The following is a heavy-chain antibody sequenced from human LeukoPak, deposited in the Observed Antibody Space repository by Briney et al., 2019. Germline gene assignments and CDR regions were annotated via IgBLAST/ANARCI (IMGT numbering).Heavy chain of an antibody. CDR2: IYHSGST. CDR1: GYSISSGYY. V-gene: IGHV4-38-2*02. Sequence: PSETLSLTCTVSGYSISSGYYWGWIRPPPGKGLEWIGSIYHSGSTYYNPSLKSRVTISVDTSKNQFSLKLSSVTAADTAVYYCARDPPRDGYNYEVDYFDYWGQRTLVTVSS. CDR3: ARDPPRDGYNYEVDYFDY. J-gene: IGHJ4*02. D-gene: IGHD5-24*01.